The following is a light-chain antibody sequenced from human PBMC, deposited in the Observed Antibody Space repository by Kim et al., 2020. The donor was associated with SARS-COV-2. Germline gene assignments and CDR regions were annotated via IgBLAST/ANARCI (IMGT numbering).Light chain of an antibody. J-gene: IGLJ2*01. Sequence: VSPGQTASITCSGDKLGDRYACWYQQKPGQSPVLVIYQDTRRPSGIPERFSGSNSGNTATLTISGTQAMDEADYFCQAWDSSTSVVFGGGTKLTVL. CDR1: KLGDRY. CDR2: QDT. CDR3: QAWDSSTSVV. V-gene: IGLV3-1*01.